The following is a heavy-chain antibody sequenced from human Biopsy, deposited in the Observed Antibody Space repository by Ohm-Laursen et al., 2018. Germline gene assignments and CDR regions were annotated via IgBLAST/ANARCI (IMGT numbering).Heavy chain of an antibody. V-gene: IGHV1-69*06. CDR2: VIPISNTA. D-gene: IGHD3-16*01. CDR1: GGSFSDYG. Sequence: GASVKVSCKASGGSFSDYGLSWVRQAPGRGLEWMGRVIPISNTANYAQNFQDRLTITADRSTDTAYMELNSLRSEDTAVYYCARDLTWGSYFDSWGQGSLVTVSS. CDR3: ARDLTWGSYFDS. J-gene: IGHJ4*02.